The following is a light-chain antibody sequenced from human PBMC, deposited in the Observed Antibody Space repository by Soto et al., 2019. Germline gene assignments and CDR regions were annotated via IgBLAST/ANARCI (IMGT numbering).Light chain of an antibody. CDR3: QQYNNWPRT. V-gene: IGKV3-15*01. Sequence: EIVMTQSPATLSVSPGERATLSCRASQSVSSNLAWYQQKPGQAPRLLIYGASTRATGIPARFSGSGSGREFTLTISSLQSEDFAVYYCQQYNNWPRTVGQGTKVDIK. CDR2: GAS. J-gene: IGKJ1*01. CDR1: QSVSSN.